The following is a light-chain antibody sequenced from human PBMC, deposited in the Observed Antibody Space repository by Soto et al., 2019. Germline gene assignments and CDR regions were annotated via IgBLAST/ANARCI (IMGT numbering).Light chain of an antibody. CDR2: DAS. CDR3: QQRSNWPPLT. CDR1: QSVSSY. V-gene: IGKV3-11*01. Sequence: EIVLTQSPATLSLSPGERATLSCRASQSVSSYLAWYQQKPGQAPRLLIYDASNRATGIPARFSGSGSGTDFTFTISSLEPEDFAVYYCQQRSNWPPLTFGGGTMVEIK. J-gene: IGKJ4*01.